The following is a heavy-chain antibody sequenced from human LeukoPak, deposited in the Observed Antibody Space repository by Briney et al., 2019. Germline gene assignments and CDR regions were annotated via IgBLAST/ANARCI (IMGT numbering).Heavy chain of an antibody. CDR2: ISQSGSIV. Sequence: GGSLRLSCAASGFTFSNYSMNWVRQVPGKGLEWVSYISQSGSIVYHAESVKGRFTISRDDARASLQLQMNSLRDEDTAVYYCARGSVGSVAGTGDYWGQGTLVTVSS. CDR1: GFTFSNYS. D-gene: IGHD6-19*01. J-gene: IGHJ4*02. CDR3: ARGSVGSVAGTGDY. V-gene: IGHV3-48*02.